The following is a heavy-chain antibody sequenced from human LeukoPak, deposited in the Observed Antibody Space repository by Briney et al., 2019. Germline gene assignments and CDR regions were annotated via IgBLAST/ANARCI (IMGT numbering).Heavy chain of an antibody. CDR2: ISGSGGST. J-gene: IGHJ5*02. CDR3: AKEVVGSGSRYNWFDP. V-gene: IGHV3-23*01. Sequence: GGSLSLSCAASGFTFSNYGIHWVRQAPGKGLQWVSAISGSGGSTYYADSVKGRFTISRDNSKNTLYLQINGLRAEDTAVYYCAKEVVGSGSRYNWFDPWGQGTLVTVSS. D-gene: IGHD3-10*01. CDR1: GFTFSNYG.